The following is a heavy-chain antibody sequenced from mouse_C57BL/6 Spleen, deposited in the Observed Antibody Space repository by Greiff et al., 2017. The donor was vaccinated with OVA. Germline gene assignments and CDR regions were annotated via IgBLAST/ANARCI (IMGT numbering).Heavy chain of an antibody. Sequence: VQLQQSGPELVKPGASVKISCKASGYTFTDYYMNWVKQSHGKSLEWIGDINPNNGGTSYNQKFKGKATFTVDKSSSTAYMELRSLTSEDSAVYYCARSTTGDAYWGQGTLVTVSA. J-gene: IGHJ3*01. CDR1: GYTFTDYY. CDR3: ARSTTGDAY. V-gene: IGHV1-26*01. D-gene: IGHD1-1*01. CDR2: INPNNGGT.